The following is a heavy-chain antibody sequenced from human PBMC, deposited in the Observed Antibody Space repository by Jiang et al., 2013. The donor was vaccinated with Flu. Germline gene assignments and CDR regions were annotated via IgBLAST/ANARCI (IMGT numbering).Heavy chain of an antibody. D-gene: IGHD3-3*01. V-gene: IGHV3-72*01. CDR3: AGDLGGITMDV. CDR2: TRNKANSYTT. Sequence: VQLVESGGGLVQPGGSLRLSCAASGFILSDHYMDWVRQAPGKGLEWVGRTRNKANSYTTEYAASVKGRFTISRDDSKNSLYLQMNSLKTEDTAVYYCAGDLGGITMDVWGQGTTVTVSS. J-gene: IGHJ6*02. CDR1: GFILSDHY.